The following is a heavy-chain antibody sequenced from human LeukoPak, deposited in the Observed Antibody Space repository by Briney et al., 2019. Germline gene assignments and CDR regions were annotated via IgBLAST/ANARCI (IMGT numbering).Heavy chain of an antibody. CDR3: ARVSLDSSGYYHNVFDT. CDR1: GGSISTYY. V-gene: IGHV4-59*01. Sequence: PSETLSLTCTVSGGSISTYYWSWVRHPPGKGLEWIGYIYYTGSSDYNTSLKSRVTMSVDTSKNQFYLKLSSVTAADTAVYYCARVSLDSSGYYHNVFDTWGQGALVTVSS. J-gene: IGHJ4*02. D-gene: IGHD3-22*01. CDR2: IYYTGSS.